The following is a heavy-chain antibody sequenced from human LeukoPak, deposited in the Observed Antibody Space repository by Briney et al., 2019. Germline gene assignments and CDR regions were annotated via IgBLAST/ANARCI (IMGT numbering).Heavy chain of an antibody. Sequence: SGGSLRLSCAASGFTVSSNYMSWVRQAPGKGLEWVAVIWYDGSNKYYADSVKGRFTISRDNSKNTLYLQMNSLRAEDTAVYYCASTVTRGFYDYWGQGTLVTVSS. CDR2: IWYDGSNK. D-gene: IGHD4-17*01. V-gene: IGHV3-33*08. CDR1: GFTVSSNY. J-gene: IGHJ4*02. CDR3: ASTVTRGFYDY.